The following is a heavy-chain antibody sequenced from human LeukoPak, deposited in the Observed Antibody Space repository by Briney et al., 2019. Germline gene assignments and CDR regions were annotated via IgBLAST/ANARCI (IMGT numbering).Heavy chain of an antibody. CDR2: ISAYNGNT. V-gene: IGHV1-18*01. CDR3: ARGNVVEYYDFWSGPLEGYYMDV. D-gene: IGHD3-3*01. J-gene: IGHJ6*03. Sequence: ASVKVSCKASGYTFTSYDINWVRQATGQGLEWMGWISAYNGNTNYAQKLQGRVTMTTDTSTSTAYMELRSLRSDDTAVYYCARGNVVEYYDFWSGPLEGYYMDVWGKGTTVTVSS. CDR1: GYTFTSYD.